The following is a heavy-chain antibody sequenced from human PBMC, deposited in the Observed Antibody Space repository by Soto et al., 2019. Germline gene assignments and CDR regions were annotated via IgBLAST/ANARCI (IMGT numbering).Heavy chain of an antibody. D-gene: IGHD3-3*01. V-gene: IGHV3-7*01. J-gene: IGHJ1*01. CDR2: IKQDGSEK. CDR1: VFTFSSYW. Sequence: ESGGGLVQPGGSLRLSCAASVFTFSSYWMSWVRQAPGKGLEWVANIKQDGSEKYYVDSVKGRFTISRDNAKNSLYLQMNSLRAEDTAVYYCARAKLGLVTYWGQGTLVTVSS. CDR3: ARAKLGLVTY.